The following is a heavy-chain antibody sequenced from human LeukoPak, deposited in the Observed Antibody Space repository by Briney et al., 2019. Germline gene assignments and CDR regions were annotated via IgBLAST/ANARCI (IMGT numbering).Heavy chain of an antibody. CDR2: IKQDESEK. D-gene: IGHD5-24*01. J-gene: IGHJ4*02. Sequence: GGSLRLSCAASGFTFSYHWMTWVRQAPGKGLEWVANIKQDESEKYYVDSVKGRFTISRDNAKNSLYLQMNSLRAEDTAVYYCARDRDGPDYWGQGTLVTVSS. V-gene: IGHV3-7*01. CDR3: ARDRDGPDY. CDR1: GFTFSYHW.